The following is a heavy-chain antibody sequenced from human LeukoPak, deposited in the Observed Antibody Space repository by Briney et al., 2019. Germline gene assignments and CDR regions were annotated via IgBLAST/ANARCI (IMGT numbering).Heavy chain of an antibody. J-gene: IGHJ6*03. CDR2: IYYSGST. V-gene: IGHV4-59*01. D-gene: IGHD2-2*02. CDR3: ARGIAAIGAGYYYYMDV. Sequence: SETLSLTCTVSGGSISSYYWSWIRQPPGKGLEWIGYIYYSGSTNYNPSLKSRVTISVDTSKNQISLKLSSVTAADTAVYYCARGIAAIGAGYYYYMDVWGKGTTVTISS. CDR1: GGSISSYY.